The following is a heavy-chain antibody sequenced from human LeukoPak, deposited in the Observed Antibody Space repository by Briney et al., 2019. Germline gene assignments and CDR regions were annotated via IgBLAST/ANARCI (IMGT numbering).Heavy chain of an antibody. J-gene: IGHJ4*02. CDR2: INPDGGST. D-gene: IGHD1-1*01. Sequence: ASVKVSCKASGYTFTSYYMHWVRQAPGQGLEWVGIINPDGGSTSYAQKFQGRVTMTRDTSTSAVYMELSSLRSEDTAVYYCARRGVGTHFDYWGQGTLVTVSS. CDR3: ARRGVGTHFDY. V-gene: IGHV1-46*01. CDR1: GYTFTSYY.